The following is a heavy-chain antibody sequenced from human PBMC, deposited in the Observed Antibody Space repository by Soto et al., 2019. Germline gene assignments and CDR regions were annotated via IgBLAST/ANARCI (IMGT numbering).Heavy chain of an antibody. CDR1: GVTFRGYA. J-gene: IGHJ4*02. Sequence: LRVSCAGSGVTFRGYAMSWVREAPGKGLEWVSAISGSGGSTYYADSVKGRVTISRDNSKNTLYLQMNSLRAEDTAVYYCANSALKVEDTAMVMVAPFAYWVQGTRGTV. V-gene: IGHV3-23*01. D-gene: IGHD5-18*01. CDR2: ISGSGGST. CDR3: ANSALKVEDTAMVMVAPFAY.